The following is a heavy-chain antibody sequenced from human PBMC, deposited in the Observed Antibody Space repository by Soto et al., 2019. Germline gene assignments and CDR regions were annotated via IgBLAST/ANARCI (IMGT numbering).Heavy chain of an antibody. Sequence: QVQLVESGGGVVQPGRSLRLSCAASGFTFSSYGMHWVRQAPGKGLEWVAVISYDGSNKYYADSVKGRFTISRDNSKNKLYLQMNSLRAEDTAVYYCAKANWGSGVDYWGQGTLVTVSS. CDR3: AKANWGSGVDY. J-gene: IGHJ4*02. CDR1: GFTFSSYG. D-gene: IGHD7-27*01. V-gene: IGHV3-30*18. CDR2: ISYDGSNK.